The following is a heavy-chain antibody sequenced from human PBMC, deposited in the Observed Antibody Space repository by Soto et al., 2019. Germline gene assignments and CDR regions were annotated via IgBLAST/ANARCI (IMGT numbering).Heavy chain of an antibody. J-gene: IGHJ4*02. Sequence: GSLRLSCAASGFTFSDYYMSWIRQAPGKGLEWVSYISTSSSYTNYADSVKGRFTISRDNAKNSLYLQMNSLRAEDTAVYYCASGYSSGWYPGKYYFDYWGQGTLVT. CDR3: ASGYSSGWYPGKYYFDY. CDR2: ISTSSSYT. V-gene: IGHV3-11*06. D-gene: IGHD6-19*01. CDR1: GFTFSDYY.